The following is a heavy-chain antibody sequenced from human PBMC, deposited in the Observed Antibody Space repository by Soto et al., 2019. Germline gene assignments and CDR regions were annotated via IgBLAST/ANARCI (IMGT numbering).Heavy chain of an antibody. D-gene: IGHD6-19*01. CDR3: ARVAPGWAVAGPPVY. V-gene: IGHV1-18*01. J-gene: IGHJ4*02. CDR2: ISAYNGNT. CDR1: GYTFXSYG. Sequence: GXSVKVSCKASGYTFXSYGISWVRQAPGQGLEWMGWISAYNGNTNYAQKLQGRVTMTTDTSTSTAYMELRSLRSDDTAVYYCARVAPGWAVAGPPVYWGQGTLVTVSS.